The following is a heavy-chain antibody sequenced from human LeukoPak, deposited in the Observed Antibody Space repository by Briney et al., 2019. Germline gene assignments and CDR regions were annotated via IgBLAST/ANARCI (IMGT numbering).Heavy chain of an antibody. D-gene: IGHD1-1*01. Sequence: ASVKVSCKASGYTFTGHYIDWLRQAPGQGLEWMGWINPNSADTRYAEKFQGRVTMTRDTSITTVYMELTRLTSDDTAVYYCARETVPYEYWGQGTQVIVSS. J-gene: IGHJ4*02. V-gene: IGHV1-2*02. CDR1: GYTFTGHY. CDR2: INPNSADT. CDR3: ARETVPYEY.